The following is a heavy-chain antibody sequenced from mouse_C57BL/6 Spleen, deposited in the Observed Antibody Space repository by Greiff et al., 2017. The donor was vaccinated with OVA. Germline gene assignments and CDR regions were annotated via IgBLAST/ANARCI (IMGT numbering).Heavy chain of an antibody. CDR2: IDPANGNT. CDR3: GRDYYGSSWFAD. Sequence: EVQLQQSVAELVRPWASVKLSCTASGFNIKNTYMHWVKQRPEQGLEWIGRIDPANGNTKYAPTFQGEATITADTSSNTAYLQLSSLTSEDTAIYYCGRDYYGSSWFADWGQGTLVTVAA. CDR1: GFNIKNTY. D-gene: IGHD1-1*01. J-gene: IGHJ3*01. V-gene: IGHV14-3*01.